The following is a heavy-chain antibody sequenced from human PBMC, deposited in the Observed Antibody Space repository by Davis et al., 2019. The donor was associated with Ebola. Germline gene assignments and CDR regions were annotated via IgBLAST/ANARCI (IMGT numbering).Heavy chain of an antibody. Sequence: PGGSLRLSCGASGFTFSRHSMNWVRQAPGKGLEWIAFISSGGHDTYYADSVRGRFTISRDNAKNLLYLQLNSRRDEDTALYYCAKDAEDGSGNWFFDFRGRGALVTVSS. V-gene: IGHV3-48*02. CDR3: AKDAEDGSGNWFFDF. CDR2: ISSGGHDT. CDR1: GFTFSRHS. J-gene: IGHJ2*01. D-gene: IGHD5-24*01.